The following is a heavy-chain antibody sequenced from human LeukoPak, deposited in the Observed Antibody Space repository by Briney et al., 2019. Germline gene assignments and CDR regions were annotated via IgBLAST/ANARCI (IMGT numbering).Heavy chain of an antibody. CDR2: IYYSGST. V-gene: IGHV4-59*01. D-gene: IGHD3-9*01. CDR1: GGSISSYY. CDR3: ASTIDWSFDY. J-gene: IGHJ4*02. Sequence: SETLSLTCTVSGGSISSYYWSWIRQPPGKGLEWIGYIYYSGSTNYNPSLKSRVTISVDTSKNQFSLKLSSVAAADTAVYYCASTIDWSFDYWGQGTLVTVSS.